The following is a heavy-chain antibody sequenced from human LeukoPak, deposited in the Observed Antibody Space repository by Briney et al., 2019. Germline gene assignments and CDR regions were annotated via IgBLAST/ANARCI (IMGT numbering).Heavy chain of an antibody. CDR3: ARGGVRGIPLPVDY. CDR1: GLTFSRSW. J-gene: IGHJ4*02. D-gene: IGHD3-10*01. CDR2: VKPDGSES. V-gene: IGHV3-7*01. Sequence: GGSLRLSCAVSGLTFSRSWIVWIRQAPGKGLEWVASVKPDGSESWYVDSVKGRFTISRDNSKNSLYLQMNSLRVEDTALYYCARGGVRGIPLPVDYWGQGTLVTVSS.